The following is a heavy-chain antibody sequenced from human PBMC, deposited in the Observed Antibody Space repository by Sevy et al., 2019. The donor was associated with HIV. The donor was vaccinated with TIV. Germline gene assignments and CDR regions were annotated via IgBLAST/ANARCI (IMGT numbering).Heavy chain of an antibody. CDR2: INTYNGNT. Sequence: ASVKVSCKASGYSFTSYGINWVRQAPGQGLEWMGWINTYNGNTNYAQKFQGRITMTTDTSTSTAYMELRSLRSDDTAVFYCARDTITMVRGSPAPYFDYWGLGTLVTVSS. CDR1: GYSFTSYG. D-gene: IGHD3-10*01. J-gene: IGHJ4*02. V-gene: IGHV1-18*01. CDR3: ARDTITMVRGSPAPYFDY.